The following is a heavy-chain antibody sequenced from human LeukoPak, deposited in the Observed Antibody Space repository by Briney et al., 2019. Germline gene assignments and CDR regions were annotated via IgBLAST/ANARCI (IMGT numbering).Heavy chain of an antibody. CDR1: GGSISSYY. D-gene: IGHD2-15*01. V-gene: IGHV4-59*01. J-gene: IGHJ4*02. CDR3: ARYCTGGSCYGSKFDC. CDR2: IYYTGST. Sequence: SETLSLTCSVSGGSISSYYWSWIRQPPGEGLQWIGHIYYTGSTTCNPSLESRVTISLNTSKNQFSLKLSSVTAADTAVYYCARYCTGGSCYGSKFDCWGRGTLVTVSS.